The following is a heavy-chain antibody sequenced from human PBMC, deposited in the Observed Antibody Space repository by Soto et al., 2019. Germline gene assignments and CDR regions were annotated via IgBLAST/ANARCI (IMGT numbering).Heavy chain of an antibody. Sequence: PSETLSLTCAVYGGSFSGYYWSWIRQPPGKGLEWIGEINHSGSTNYNPSLKSRVTISVDTSKNQFSLKLSSVTAAATAVYYCGRARKKVVVVPGATSGKFDFWGQGSLVTGSS. V-gene: IGHV4-34*01. CDR3: GRARKKVVVVPGATSGKFDF. D-gene: IGHD2-2*01. CDR1: GGSFSGYY. CDR2: INHSGST. J-gene: IGHJ4*02.